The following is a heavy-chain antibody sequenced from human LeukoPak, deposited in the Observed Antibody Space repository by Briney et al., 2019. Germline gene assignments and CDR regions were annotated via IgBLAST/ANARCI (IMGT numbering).Heavy chain of an antibody. CDR1: GGTFSSYA. D-gene: IGHD2-21*01. CDR3: ARDETVDGAFDI. Sequence: ASVKVSCKASGGTFSSYAISWVRQAPGQGLEWMGGIIPIFGTANYAQTFQGRVTVTADESTSTAYMELSSLRSEDTAVYYCARDETVDGAFDIWGQGTMVTVSS. J-gene: IGHJ3*02. V-gene: IGHV1-69*13. CDR2: IIPIFGTA.